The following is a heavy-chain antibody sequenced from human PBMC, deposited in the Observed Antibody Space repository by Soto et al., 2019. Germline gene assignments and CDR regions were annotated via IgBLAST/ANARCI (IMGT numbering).Heavy chain of an antibody. Sequence: PSETLSLTCTVSGGSISSGGYYWSWIRQHPGKGLEWIGYIYYSGSTYYNPSLKSRVTISVDTSKNQFSLKLSSVTAADPAVYYCARRYDYSWGSYPPTDAFDIWGQGKMVTVS. J-gene: IGHJ3*02. V-gene: IGHV4-31*03. CDR2: IYYSGST. CDR3: ARRYDYSWGSYPPTDAFDI. CDR1: GGSISSGGYY. D-gene: IGHD3-16*02.